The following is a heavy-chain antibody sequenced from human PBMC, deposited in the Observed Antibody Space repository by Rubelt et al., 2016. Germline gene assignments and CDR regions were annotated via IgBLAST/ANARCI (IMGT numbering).Heavy chain of an antibody. V-gene: IGHV1-2*02. CDR1: GGTFSSYA. CDR2: INPNSGGT. J-gene: IGHJ4*02. Sequence: QVQLVQSGAEVKKPGSSVKVSCKASGGTFSSYAISWVRQAPGQGLEWMGWINPNSGGTNYAQKFQGRVTMTRDTSISTAYMELSRLRSDDTAVYYCARDWDGDYGDYWGQGTLVTVSS. CDR3: ARDWDGDYGDY. D-gene: IGHD4-17*01.